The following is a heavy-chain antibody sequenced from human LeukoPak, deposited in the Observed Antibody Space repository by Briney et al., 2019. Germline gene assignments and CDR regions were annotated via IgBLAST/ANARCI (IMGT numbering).Heavy chain of an antibody. D-gene: IGHD2-15*01. CDR2: IYNDGNT. CDR1: GFSFSNYA. V-gene: IGHV3-53*01. Sequence: GGSLRLSCVSSGFSFSNYAMSWVRQAPGKGLQWVSIIYNDGNTYYADSVKGRFTISRDNSKNTLYLQMNSLRAEDTAVYYCARESVVAATLDAFDIWGQGTMVTVSS. CDR3: ARESVVAATLDAFDI. J-gene: IGHJ3*02.